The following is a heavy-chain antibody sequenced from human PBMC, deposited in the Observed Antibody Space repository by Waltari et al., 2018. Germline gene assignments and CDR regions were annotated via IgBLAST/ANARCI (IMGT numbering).Heavy chain of an antibody. Sequence: QVQLVQSGAEVKKPGSSVKVSCKASGGTFSSYAISWVRQAPGQGLEWMGIINPSGGSTSYAQKFQGRVTMTRDTSTSTVYMELSSLRSEDTAVYYCARRSSSPTDFDYWGQGTLVTVSS. CDR3: ARRSSSPTDFDY. CDR2: INPSGGST. J-gene: IGHJ4*02. V-gene: IGHV1-46*01. D-gene: IGHD6-13*01. CDR1: GGTFSSYA.